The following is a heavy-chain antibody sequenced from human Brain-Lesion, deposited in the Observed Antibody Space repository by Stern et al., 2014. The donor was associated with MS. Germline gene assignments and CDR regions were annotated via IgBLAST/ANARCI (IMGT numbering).Heavy chain of an antibody. CDR3: AISSSRYYFDS. CDR2: IRTTASNI. CDR1: GLIFSDYY. J-gene: IGHJ4*02. Sequence: VQLVQSGGTLVKPRGSLSLSCEASGLIFSDYYMNWIRQASGPWLESVSYIRTTASNIYYADSVKGRFTISRDNTKNSLFLLMSSLRAEDTAVYYCAISSSRYYFDSWGLGTLVTVSS. V-gene: IGHV3-11*01. D-gene: IGHD2-2*01.